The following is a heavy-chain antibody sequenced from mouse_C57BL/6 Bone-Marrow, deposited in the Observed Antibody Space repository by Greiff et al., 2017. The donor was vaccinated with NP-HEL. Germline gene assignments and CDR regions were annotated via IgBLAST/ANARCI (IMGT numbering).Heavy chain of an antibody. V-gene: IGHV1-81*01. D-gene: IGHD2-1*01. CDR3: ASVWMSTMVTRTW. J-gene: IGHJ2*01. Sequence: VQLQQSGAELARPGASVKLSCKASGYTFTSYGISWVKQRTGQGLEWIGEIYPRSGNTYYNEQFKGKATLTADKSSSTAYMELRSLTSEDSAVYFCASVWMSTMVTRTWWGQGTTLTVSS. CDR1: GYTFTSYG. CDR2: IYPRSGNT.